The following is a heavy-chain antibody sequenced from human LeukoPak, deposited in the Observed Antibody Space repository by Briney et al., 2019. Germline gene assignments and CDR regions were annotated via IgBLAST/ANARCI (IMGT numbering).Heavy chain of an antibody. D-gene: IGHD2-2*01. V-gene: IGHV3-30*03. CDR3: ARDLSYCTITSCSYYYYGMDV. J-gene: IGHJ6*02. CDR2: ISYDGSNK. Sequence: GGSLRLSCAASGXTFNSFGMHWVRQAPGKGLEWVAVISYDGSNKYFADSVKGRFTISRDNSKNTLYLQMNSLRAEDTAVYYCARDLSYCTITSCSYYYYGMDVWGRGTTVTVSS. CDR1: GXTFNSFG.